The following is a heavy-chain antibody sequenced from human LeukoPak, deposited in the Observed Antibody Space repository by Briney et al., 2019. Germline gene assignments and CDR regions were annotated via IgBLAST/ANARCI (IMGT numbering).Heavy chain of an antibody. CDR3: AKGSGYSNWFDP. CDR1: GFTFSGYA. D-gene: IGHD3-3*01. CDR2: ISGSGGST. Sequence: GGSLRLSCAASGFTFSGYAMSWVRQAPGKGLEWVSAISGSGGSTYYADSVKGRFTISRDNSKNTLYLQMNSLRAEDTAVYYCAKGSGYSNWFDPWGQGTLVTVSS. V-gene: IGHV3-23*01. J-gene: IGHJ5*02.